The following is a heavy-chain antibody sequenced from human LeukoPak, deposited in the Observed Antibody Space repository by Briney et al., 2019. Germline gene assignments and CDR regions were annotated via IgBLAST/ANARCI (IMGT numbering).Heavy chain of an antibody. V-gene: IGHV4-34*01. CDR2: INHSGST. CDR3: ARGRGYNAFDY. J-gene: IGHJ4*02. CDR1: GGSFSGYY. D-gene: IGHD5-24*01. Sequence: SETLSLTCAVYGGSFSGYYWSWIRQPPGKGLEWIWEINHSGSTNYNPSLKSRVTISVDTSENQFSLKLSSATAADTAVYYCARGRGYNAFDYWGQGTLVTVSS.